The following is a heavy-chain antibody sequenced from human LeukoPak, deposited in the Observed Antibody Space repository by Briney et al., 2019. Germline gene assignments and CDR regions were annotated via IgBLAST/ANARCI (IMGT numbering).Heavy chain of an antibody. D-gene: IGHD3-10*01. CDR2: INHSGST. V-gene: IGHV4-34*01. Sequence: SETLSLTCAVSGGSFSGYYWSWIRQPPGKGLEWIGEINHSGSTNYNPSLKSRVTISVDTSKNQFSLKLSSVTAADTAVYYCARGGITNDYWGQGTLVTVSS. J-gene: IGHJ4*02. CDR1: GGSFSGYY. CDR3: ARGGITNDY.